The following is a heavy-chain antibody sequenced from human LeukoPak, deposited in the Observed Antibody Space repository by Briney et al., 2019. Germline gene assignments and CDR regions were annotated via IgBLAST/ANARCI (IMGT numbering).Heavy chain of an antibody. J-gene: IGHJ4*02. D-gene: IGHD3-3*01. CDR3: AGGYGFLIES. V-gene: IGHV3-7*04. CDR1: RFTFSNYY. CDR2: IKQDGSEK. Sequence: GGSLRLSCAASRFTFSNYYMAWVRQAPGKGLEWVANIKQDGSEKYYGGSVKGRFTISRDNAKNSLYLQLNSLRVGDTAVYFCAGGYGFLIESWGQGTLVTVSS.